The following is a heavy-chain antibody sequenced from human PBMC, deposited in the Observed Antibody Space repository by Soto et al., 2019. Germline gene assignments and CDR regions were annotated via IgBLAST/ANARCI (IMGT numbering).Heavy chain of an antibody. V-gene: IGHV4-59*01. CDR1: GGSLSSYY. D-gene: IGHD6-25*01. CDR2: VYFSGNT. Sequence: SETLSLTCTVSGGSLSSYYWTWIRQSPGKGLEWIGYVYFSGNTNYNPSLKSRVTISIDTSKNQFSLRLASVTAADTAFYYCGSVRPSGYVPSWGQGTLVTVSS. J-gene: IGHJ5*02. CDR3: GSVRPSGYVPS.